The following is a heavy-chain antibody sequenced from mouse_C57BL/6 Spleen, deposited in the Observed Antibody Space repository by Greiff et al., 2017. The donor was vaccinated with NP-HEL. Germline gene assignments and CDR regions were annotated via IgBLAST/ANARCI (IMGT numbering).Heavy chain of an antibody. J-gene: IGHJ4*01. CDR1: GYSITSGYY. CDR3: ASHITTVVARAMDY. V-gene: IGHV3-6*01. CDR2: ISYDGSN. Sequence: VQLKESGPGLAKPSQSLSLTCSVTGYSITSGYYWNWIRQFPGNKLEWMGYISYDGSNNYNPSLKNRISITRDTSKNQFFLKLNSVTTEDTATYYCASHITTVVARAMDYWGQGTSVTVSS. D-gene: IGHD1-1*01.